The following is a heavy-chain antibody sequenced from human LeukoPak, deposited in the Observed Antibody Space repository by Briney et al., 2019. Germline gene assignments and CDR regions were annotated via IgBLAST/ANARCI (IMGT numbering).Heavy chain of an antibody. J-gene: IGHJ4*02. V-gene: IGHV4-34*01. CDR3: TRVVRFQVGGTYVPFDY. D-gene: IGHD1-26*01. CDR2: INHSGGT. CDR1: GGSFSGYY. Sequence: SETLSLTCAVYGGSFSGYYWSWIRQPPGKGLEWIGEINHSGGTNYNPSLKSRVTISVDTSKNQFSLNLSSVTAADTAVYYRTRVVRFQVGGTYVPFDYWGQGTLVTVSS.